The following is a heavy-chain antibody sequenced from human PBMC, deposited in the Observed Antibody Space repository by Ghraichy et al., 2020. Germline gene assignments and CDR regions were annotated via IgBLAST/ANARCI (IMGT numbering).Heavy chain of an antibody. CDR3: AKSTASYLYFDY. CDR2: ISAGCST. V-gene: IGHV3-23*01. CDR1: GFISNNYV. D-gene: IGHD1-1*01. J-gene: IGHJ4*02. Sequence: GGSLRLSCAASGFISNNYVMNWVRQAPGKGLELVALISAGCSTYYADSVKGRFTISRDNSKNTLFLQMSSLRAEDTAVYYCAKSTASYLYFDYWGQRTLMAVRS.